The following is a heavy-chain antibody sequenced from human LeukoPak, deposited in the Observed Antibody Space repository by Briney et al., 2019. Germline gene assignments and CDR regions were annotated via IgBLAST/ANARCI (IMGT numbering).Heavy chain of an antibody. CDR1: GFTFSDYY. Sequence: PGGYLRLSCAASGFTFSDYYMTWIRQAPGKGLEWVSYISSSGSIIYYADSVKGRFIISRDNAKNSLYLQMNSLRAEDTAVYFCARVGYDSSGRFDYWGQGTLVTVSS. CDR3: ARVGYDSSGRFDY. CDR2: ISSSGSII. D-gene: IGHD3-22*01. V-gene: IGHV3-11*04. J-gene: IGHJ4*02.